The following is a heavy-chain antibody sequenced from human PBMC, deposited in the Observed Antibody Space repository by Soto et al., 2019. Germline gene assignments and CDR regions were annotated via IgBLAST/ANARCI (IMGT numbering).Heavy chain of an antibody. CDR3: ARGYSSSWSHFDY. Sequence: QVQLVESGGGVVQPGRSLRLSCAASGFTFSSYAMHWVRQAPGKGLEWVAVISYDGSNKYYADSVKGRFTISRDNSKNTLYQQKNNLRAADKAAEYCARGYSSSWSHFDYWGQGTLVTVSS. CDR1: GFTFSSYA. CDR2: ISYDGSNK. J-gene: IGHJ4*02. V-gene: IGHV3-30-3*01. D-gene: IGHD6-13*01.